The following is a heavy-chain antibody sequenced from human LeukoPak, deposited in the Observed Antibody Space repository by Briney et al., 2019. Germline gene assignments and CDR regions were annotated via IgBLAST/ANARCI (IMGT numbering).Heavy chain of an antibody. V-gene: IGHV4-61*02. Sequence: SETLSLTCTVSGGSISSGNYYWSWIRQPAGKGLDWIGRGYAGGNTNDNPALNRRVTISVDTSKNQFSLKLSSGTAADTAVYYCASLSSYDSAPFDPWGQGTLVTVSS. CDR2: GYAGGNT. CDR3: ASLSSYDSAPFDP. CDR1: GGSISSGNYY. J-gene: IGHJ5*02. D-gene: IGHD3-22*01.